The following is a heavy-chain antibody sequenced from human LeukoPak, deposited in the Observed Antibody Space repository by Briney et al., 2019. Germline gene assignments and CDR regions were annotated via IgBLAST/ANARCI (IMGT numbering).Heavy chain of an antibody. D-gene: IGHD1-26*01. CDR1: GGSISSYY. CDR3: ARGEGSY. Sequence: SETLSLTCTVSGGSISSYYWSWIRQPPGKGLEWIGDISYSGSTNYNPSLKSRVTMSVDTSKNQFSLKLSSVTAADTAVYYCARGEGSYWGQGTLVTVSS. V-gene: IGHV4-59*12. CDR2: ISYSGST. J-gene: IGHJ4*02.